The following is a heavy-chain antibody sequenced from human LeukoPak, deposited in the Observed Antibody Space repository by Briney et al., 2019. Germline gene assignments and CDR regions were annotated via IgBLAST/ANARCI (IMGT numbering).Heavy chain of an antibody. CDR3: ARGSSGYSHAY. D-gene: IGHD3-22*01. J-gene: IGHJ4*02. Sequence: SQTLSLTCTVSGGSISSGGYYWSWIRQHPGKGPEWIGYIYYSGSTYYNPSLKSRVTISVDTSKNQFSLKLSSVTAADTAVYYCARGSSGYSHAYWGQGTLVTVSS. V-gene: IGHV4-31*03. CDR2: IYYSGST. CDR1: GGSISSGGYY.